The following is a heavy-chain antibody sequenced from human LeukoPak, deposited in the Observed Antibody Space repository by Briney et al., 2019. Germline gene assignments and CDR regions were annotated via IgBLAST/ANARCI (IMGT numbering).Heavy chain of an antibody. V-gene: IGHV4-59*01. CDR3: TRGSIAYYYMDV. CDR2: IYYSGST. D-gene: IGHD3-22*01. J-gene: IGHJ6*03. Sequence: SETLSLTCTVSGGSINSYYWSWIRQPPGKGLEWIGNIYYSGSTNYNPSLKSRVTISVDTSKNQFSLKLSSVTAADTAVYYCTRGSIAYYYMDVWGKGTTVTISS. CDR1: GGSINSYY.